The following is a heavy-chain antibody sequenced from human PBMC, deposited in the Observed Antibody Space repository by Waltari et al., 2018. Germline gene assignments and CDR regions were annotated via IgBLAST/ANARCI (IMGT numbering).Heavy chain of an antibody. Sequence: QVELQESGPRLVKASETLSLTCDVSGYSISRGYYWSWIRQSPGGELEWIGSVYYTGDTYYNPSLKSRVTMSVDTSKNQFALNLSSVTAADTATYFCASQDLHGDFYRTDVFDFWGRGTSVTVSS. CDR1: GYSISRGYY. D-gene: IGHD2-21*02. CDR2: VYYTGDT. J-gene: IGHJ6*01. CDR3: ASQDLHGDFYRTDVFDF. V-gene: IGHV4-38-2*01.